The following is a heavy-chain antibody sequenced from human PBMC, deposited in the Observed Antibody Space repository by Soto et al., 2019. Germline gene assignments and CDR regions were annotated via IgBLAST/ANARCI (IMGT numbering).Heavy chain of an antibody. CDR3: ARDLTTLQYSSGWQGLDV. Sequence: EVQLVESGGGVVRPGGSLRLSCAASGFTFDDYGMSWVRQAPGKGLEWVSGINWNGGSTGYADSVKGRFSISRDNAKNFLYLQMNSLRAEDTALYYCARDLTTLQYSSGWQGLDVWGQGTTVTVSS. CDR2: INWNGGST. V-gene: IGHV3-20*04. CDR1: GFTFDDYG. J-gene: IGHJ6*02. D-gene: IGHD6-19*01.